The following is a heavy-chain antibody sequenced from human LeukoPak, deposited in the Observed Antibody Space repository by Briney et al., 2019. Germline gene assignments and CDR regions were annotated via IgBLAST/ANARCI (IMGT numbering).Heavy chain of an antibody. J-gene: IGHJ6*02. Sequence: PGGSLRLSCAASGFTFSSYSMNWVRQAPGKGLEWVSYISSSSSTIYYADSVKGRFTISRDNAKNSLYLQMNSLRDEDTAVYYCARDPTTYYYYYGMDVWGQGTTVTVSS. CDR2: ISSSSSTI. D-gene: IGHD1-14*01. CDR3: ARDPTTYYYYYGMDV. V-gene: IGHV3-48*02. CDR1: GFTFSSYS.